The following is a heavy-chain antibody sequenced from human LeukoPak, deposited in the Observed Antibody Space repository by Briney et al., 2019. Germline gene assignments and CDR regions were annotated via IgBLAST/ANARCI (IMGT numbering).Heavy chain of an antibody. CDR2: IKQDGSEK. Sequence: GGSLRLSCAASGFTFSSYWMSWVRQAPGKGLEWVANIKQDGSEKYYVDSVKGRFTISRDNAKNSLYLQMNSLRAEDTAVYYCARQKEWELVGAFDIWGQGTMVTVSS. V-gene: IGHV3-7*01. CDR1: GFTFSSYW. J-gene: IGHJ3*02. D-gene: IGHD1-26*01. CDR3: ARQKEWELVGAFDI.